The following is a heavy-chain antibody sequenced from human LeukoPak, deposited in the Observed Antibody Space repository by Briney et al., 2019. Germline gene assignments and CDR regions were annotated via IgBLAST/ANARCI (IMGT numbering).Heavy chain of an antibody. CDR2: INHSGST. D-gene: IGHD3-10*01. J-gene: IGHJ4*02. V-gene: IGHV4-34*01. CDR3: ARGRGPFDY. CDR1: GGSFSGYY. Sequence: SETLSLTCAVYGGSFSGYYWSWIRQPPGKGLEWIGEINHSGSTNYNPSLKSRVTISVDTSKNRFSLKLSSVTAADTAVYYCARGRGPFDYWGQGTLVTVSS.